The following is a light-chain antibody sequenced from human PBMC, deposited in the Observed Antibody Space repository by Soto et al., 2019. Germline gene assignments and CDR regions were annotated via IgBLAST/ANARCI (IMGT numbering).Light chain of an antibody. CDR3: QQSNSYPWT. CDR1: QSFGIW. CDR2: QAS. V-gene: IGKV1-5*03. J-gene: IGKJ1*01. Sequence: DIQMTQSPSTLSASVGDRVTITCRASQSFGIWLAWYKQKPVKAPRPLIYQASTLETGVPSRFTASGSGTEFTLTITSLQPDGFATYYRQQSNSYPWTFGQGTKVGVK.